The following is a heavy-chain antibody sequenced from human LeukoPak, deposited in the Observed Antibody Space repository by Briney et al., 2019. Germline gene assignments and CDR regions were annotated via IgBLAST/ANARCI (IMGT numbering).Heavy chain of an antibody. CDR3: ARREYGSSGYYYAGDY. CDR2: IYPGDSDT. Sequence: GESLKISCRGSGYSFTSYWIGWVRQMPGKGLEWMGIIYPGDSDTRYSPSFQGQVTISADKSISTAYLQRSSLKASDTAMYYCARREYGSSGYYYAGDYWGQGTLVTVSS. D-gene: IGHD3-22*01. V-gene: IGHV5-51*01. J-gene: IGHJ4*02. CDR1: GYSFTSYW.